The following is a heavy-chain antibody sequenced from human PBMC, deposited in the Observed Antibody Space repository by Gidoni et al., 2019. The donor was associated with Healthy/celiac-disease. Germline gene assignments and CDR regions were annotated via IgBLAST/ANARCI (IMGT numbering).Heavy chain of an antibody. D-gene: IGHD4-4*01. CDR3: ASVTTVTYDAFDI. V-gene: IGHV4-61*02. CDR1: GGSISSGSYY. Sequence: QVQLQESGPGLVKPSQTLSLTCTVSGGSISSGSYYWRWIRQPAGKGLEWIGRIYTSGSTNYNPSLKSRVTISVDTSKNQFSLKLSSVTAADTAVYYCASVTTVTYDAFDIWGQGTMVTVSS. CDR2: IYTSGST. J-gene: IGHJ3*02.